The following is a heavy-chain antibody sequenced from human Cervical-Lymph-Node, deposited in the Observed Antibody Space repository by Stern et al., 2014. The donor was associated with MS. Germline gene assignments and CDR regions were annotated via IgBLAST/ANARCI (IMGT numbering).Heavy chain of an antibody. J-gene: IGHJ5*01. V-gene: IGHV1-69*01. Sequence: VQLLESGAEVTKPGSSVKVSCKASGGTFSDYAISWVRPAPGQGLEWMGGIIPIFGSTDYAQNFQGRVTITADESTTTAYMDLSSLRSEDTAVYYCARGAYCGGDCYWGWFDSWGQGTLVTVSS. CDR1: GGTFSDYA. D-gene: IGHD2-21*02. CDR3: ARGAYCGGDCYWGWFDS. CDR2: IIPIFGST.